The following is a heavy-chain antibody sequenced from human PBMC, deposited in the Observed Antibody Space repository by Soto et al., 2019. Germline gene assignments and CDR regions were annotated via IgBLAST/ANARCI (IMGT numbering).Heavy chain of an antibody. CDR2: ISGSGGST. J-gene: IGHJ4*02. D-gene: IGHD5-12*01. CDR3: AKPLLVATTWIGY. CDR1: GFTFSSYA. Sequence: GGSLRLSCAASGFTFSSYAMGWVRQAPGKGLEWVSAISGSGGSTYYADSVKGRFTISRDNSKNTLYLQMNSLRAEDTAVYYCAKPLLVATTWIGYWGQGTLVTVSS. V-gene: IGHV3-23*01.